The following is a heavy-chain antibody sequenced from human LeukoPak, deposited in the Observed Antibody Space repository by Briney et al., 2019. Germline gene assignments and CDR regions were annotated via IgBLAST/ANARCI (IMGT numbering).Heavy chain of an antibody. CDR2: IIPIFGTA. CDR3: ARDGYYYDSSGTPPDY. V-gene: IGHV1-69*06. CDR1: GGTFSSYA. J-gene: IGHJ4*02. Sequence: RASVKVSCKASGGTFSSYAISWVRQAPGQGLEWMGRIIPIFGTAHYAQKFQGRVTITADKSTSTAYTELSSLRSEDTAVYYCARDGYYYDSSGTPPDYWGQGTLVTVSS. D-gene: IGHD3-22*01.